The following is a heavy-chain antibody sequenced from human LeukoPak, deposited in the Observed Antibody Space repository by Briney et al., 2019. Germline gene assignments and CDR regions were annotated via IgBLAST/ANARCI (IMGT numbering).Heavy chain of an antibody. CDR2: MNPNSGNT. J-gene: IGHJ4*02. CDR3: AKSLVVPAAEAFDY. V-gene: IGHV1-8*01. CDR1: GYTFTSYD. D-gene: IGHD2-2*01. Sequence: ASVKVSCKASGYTFTSYDINWVRQATGQGLEWMGWMNPNSGNTGYAQKFQGRVTMTRNTSISTAYMELSSLRSEDTAVYYCAKSLVVPAAEAFDYWGQGTLVTVSS.